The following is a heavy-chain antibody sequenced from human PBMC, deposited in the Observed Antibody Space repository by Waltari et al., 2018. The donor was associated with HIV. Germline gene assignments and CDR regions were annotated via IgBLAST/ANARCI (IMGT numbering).Heavy chain of an antibody. CDR2: IYYSGST. Sequence: QLQLQESGPGLVKPSETLSLTCTVSGGSISSSSYYWGWIRQPPGKGLEWIGSIYYSGSTCYNPSLKSRVTISVDTSKNQFSLKLSSVPAADTAVYYCARVSYGSGGLDYWGQGTLVTVSS. CDR3: ARVSYGSGGLDY. D-gene: IGHD3-10*01. CDR1: GGSISSSSYY. V-gene: IGHV4-39*07. J-gene: IGHJ4*02.